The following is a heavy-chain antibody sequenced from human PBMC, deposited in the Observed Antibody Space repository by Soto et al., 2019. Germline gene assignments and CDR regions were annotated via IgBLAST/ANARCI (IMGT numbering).Heavy chain of an antibody. CDR1: GGTFSSYA. V-gene: IGHV1-69*13. CDR2: IIPTFGTA. D-gene: IGHD1-26*01. CDR3: ARVQHRDQVGATNSDY. J-gene: IGHJ4*02. Sequence: SVKVSCKASGGTFSSYAISWVRQAPGQGLEWMGGIIPTFGTANYAQKFQGRVTITADESTSTAYMELSSLRSEDTAVYYCARVQHRDQVGATNSDYWGQGTLVTVSS.